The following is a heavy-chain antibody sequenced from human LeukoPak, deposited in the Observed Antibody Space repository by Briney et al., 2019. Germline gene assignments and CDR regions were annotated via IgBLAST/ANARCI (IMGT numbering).Heavy chain of an antibody. Sequence: GRSLRLSCATSGFTFSSYAMHWARQAPGKGLEWVAVISYDGSNKYYADSVKGRFTISRDNSKNTLYLQMNSLRAEDTAVYYCARDLGSEFDYWGQGTLVTVSS. CDR3: ARDLGSEFDY. CDR1: GFTFSSYA. V-gene: IGHV3-30-3*01. J-gene: IGHJ4*02. CDR2: ISYDGSNK. D-gene: IGHD5-12*01.